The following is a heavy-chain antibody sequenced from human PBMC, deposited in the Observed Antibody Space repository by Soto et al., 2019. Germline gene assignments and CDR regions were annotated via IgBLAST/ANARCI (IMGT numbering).Heavy chain of an antibody. Sequence: PSETLSLTCSVSGGSVSDKTYYWSWIRQPPGKRLEWIGYVYYSGTTNYNPSLKSRVTISVDLSKNRFSLRLSSVTTADTALYYRARTTDVPNTLRSRYFFDYWGQGTLVTVSS. D-gene: IGHD4-17*01. J-gene: IGHJ4*02. CDR3: ARTTDVPNTLRSRYFFDY. V-gene: IGHV4-61*01. CDR1: GGSVSDKTYY. CDR2: VYYSGTT.